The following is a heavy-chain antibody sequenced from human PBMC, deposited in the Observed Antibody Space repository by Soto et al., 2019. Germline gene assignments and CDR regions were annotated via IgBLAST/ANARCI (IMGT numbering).Heavy chain of an antibody. J-gene: IGHJ6*03. CDR3: ARGRMVVPATYYYYMDV. V-gene: IGHV4-34*01. CDR2: INHSGST. Sequence: SETLSLTCAVYGGSFSGYYWSWIRQPPGKGLEWIGEINHSGSTNYNPSLKSRVTISVDTSKNQFSLKLSSVTAADTAVYYCARGRMVVPATYYYYMDVWGKGTTVTVSS. CDR1: GGSFSGYY. D-gene: IGHD2-2*01.